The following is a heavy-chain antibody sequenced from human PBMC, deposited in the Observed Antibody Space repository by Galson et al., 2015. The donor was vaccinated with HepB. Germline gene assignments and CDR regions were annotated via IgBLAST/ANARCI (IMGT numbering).Heavy chain of an antibody. D-gene: IGHD3-22*01. Sequence: SVKVSCKASGYTFTGYYMHWVRQAPGQGLEWMGWINPNSGGTNYAQKFQGWVTMTRDTSISTAYMELSRLRSDDTAVYYCARETSNYYDSSGLDYWGQGTLVTVSS. V-gene: IGHV1-2*04. J-gene: IGHJ4*02. CDR3: ARETSNYYDSSGLDY. CDR1: GYTFTGYY. CDR2: INPNSGGT.